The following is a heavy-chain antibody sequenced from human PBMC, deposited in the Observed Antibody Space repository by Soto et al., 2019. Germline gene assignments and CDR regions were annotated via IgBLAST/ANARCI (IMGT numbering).Heavy chain of an antibody. D-gene: IGHD3-16*02. CDR1: GGAFSSYD. Sequence: ASVKVSCKASGGAFSSYDISWVRQAPGQGLEWIGGIIPIFGTANYAQKFQGRVTITADESTSTAYMELSSLRSEDTAVYFCARGMRLRLGELSLYPLDPWGQGTLVTVSS. CDR3: ARGMRLRLGELSLYPLDP. V-gene: IGHV1-69*13. CDR2: IIPIFGTA. J-gene: IGHJ5*02.